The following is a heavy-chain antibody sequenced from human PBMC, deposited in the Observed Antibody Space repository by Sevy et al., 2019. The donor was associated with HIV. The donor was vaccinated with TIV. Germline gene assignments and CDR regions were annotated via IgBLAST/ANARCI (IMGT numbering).Heavy chain of an antibody. J-gene: IGHJ4*02. Sequence: GGSLRLSCGVSGFALRSYTMYWVRQAPGKGLEWVASISATGGSTYYADSVKGRFTISRDVSKSTLYLQMNSLTAEDTTMFYCAKTLQKLPFHPHYFDYWGQGTLVTVSS. CDR3: AKTLQKLPFHPHYFDY. CDR2: ISATGGST. CDR1: GFALRSYT. D-gene: IGHD2-21*02. V-gene: IGHV3-23*01.